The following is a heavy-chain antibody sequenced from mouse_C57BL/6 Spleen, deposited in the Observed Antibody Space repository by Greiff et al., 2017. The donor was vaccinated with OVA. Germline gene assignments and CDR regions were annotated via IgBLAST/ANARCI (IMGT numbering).Heavy chain of an antibody. J-gene: IGHJ2*01. CDR3: ARSEFLFDY. CDR1: GYTFTSYW. Sequence: VQLQQPGAELVRPGSSVKLSCKASGYTFTSYWLDWVKQRPGQGLEWIGNIYPSDSETHYNQKFKDKATLTVDKSSSTAYMQLSSLTSEDSAVYYCARSEFLFDYWGQGTTLTVSS. CDR2: IYPSDSET. V-gene: IGHV1-61*01.